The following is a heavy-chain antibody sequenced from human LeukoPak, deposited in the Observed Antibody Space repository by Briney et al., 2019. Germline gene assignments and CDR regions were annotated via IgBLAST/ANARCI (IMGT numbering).Heavy chain of an antibody. D-gene: IGHD2-8*01. CDR1: GFTFSSYG. J-gene: IGHJ4*02. CDR3: ARSSCPNDRCTYYLDY. V-gene: IGHV3-33*01. Sequence: GGSLRLSCAASGFTFSSYGMHWVRQAPGKGLEWVAVIWYDGSNKYYADSVKGRFTISRDNSKNTLYLQMNSLRAEDTAVYYCARSSCPNDRCTYYLDYWGQGTLVTVSS. CDR2: IWYDGSNK.